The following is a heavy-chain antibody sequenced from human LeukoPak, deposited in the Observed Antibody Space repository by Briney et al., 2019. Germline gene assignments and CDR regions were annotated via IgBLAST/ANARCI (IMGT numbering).Heavy chain of an antibody. CDR3: ATEKYYYDSSGRSLWYFDL. J-gene: IGHJ2*01. CDR1: GFTFSSYA. D-gene: IGHD3-22*01. Sequence: PGRSLRLSCAASGFTFSSYAMHWVRQAPGKGLEWVAVISYDGSNKYYADSVKGRFTTSRDNSKNTLYLQMNSLRAEDTAVYYCATEKYYYDSSGRSLWYFDLWGRGTLVTVSS. CDR2: ISYDGSNK. V-gene: IGHV3-30-3*01.